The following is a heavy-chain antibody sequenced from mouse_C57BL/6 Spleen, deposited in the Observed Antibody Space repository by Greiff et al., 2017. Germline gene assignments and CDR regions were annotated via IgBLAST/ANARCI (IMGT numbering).Heavy chain of an antibody. CDR2: ILPGSGST. D-gene: IGHD2-3*01. Sequence: VQLQQSGAELMKPGASVKLSCKATGYTFTGYWIAWVKQRPGNGLEWIGEILPGSGSTNYNEKFKGKATFTADTSSNTAYMQLSSLTTEDSAIYSCARGLASYDGYYGGVAYWGQGTLVTVSA. V-gene: IGHV1-9*01. J-gene: IGHJ3*01. CDR1: GYTFTGYW. CDR3: ARGLASYDGYYGGVAY.